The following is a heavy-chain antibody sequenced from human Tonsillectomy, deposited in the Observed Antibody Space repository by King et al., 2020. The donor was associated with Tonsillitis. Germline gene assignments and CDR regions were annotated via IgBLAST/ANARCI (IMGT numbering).Heavy chain of an antibody. Sequence: VQLVESGGGVVQPGRSLRLSCAASGFTFSSYAMHWVRQAPGKGLEWGAVISYDGSNKYYADSVKGRFTISRDNSKNTLYRQMNSLRPEDTAVYDCARDQGGYCTHGVCSPFDYWGQGTLVTVSS. CDR1: GFTFSSYA. D-gene: IGHD2-8*01. CDR3: ARDQGGYCTHGVCSPFDY. V-gene: IGHV3-30*04. CDR2: ISYDGSNK. J-gene: IGHJ4*02.